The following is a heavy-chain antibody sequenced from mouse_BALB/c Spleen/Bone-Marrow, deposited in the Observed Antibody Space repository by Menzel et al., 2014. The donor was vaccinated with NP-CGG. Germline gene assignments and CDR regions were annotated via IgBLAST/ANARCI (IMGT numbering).Heavy chain of an antibody. CDR1: GFNIKDTY. D-gene: IGHD2-4*01. CDR2: MVPANGNT. Sequence: VQLQQSGAELVKPGASVKLSCTTSGFNIKDTYMHWVKLRPEQGLEWIGRMVPANGNTKYAPKFQGKATITADTSSNTAYLQLSSLTSEDTAVYFCASYDYGYYFDYWGRGTTLTVSS. J-gene: IGHJ2*01. V-gene: IGHV14-3*02. CDR3: ASYDYGYYFDY.